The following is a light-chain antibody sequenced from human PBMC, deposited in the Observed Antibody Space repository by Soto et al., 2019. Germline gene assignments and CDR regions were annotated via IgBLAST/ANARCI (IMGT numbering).Light chain of an antibody. CDR1: SSXIGAGYD. CDR3: QSYDSSLSGSV. V-gene: IGLV1-40*01. CDR2: GNS. J-gene: IGLJ2*01. Sequence: QSVLTQPPSVSGAPGQRVTISCTGSSSXIGAGYDVHWYQQLPGTAPKLLIYGNSNRPSGVPDRFSGSKSGTSASLAITGLQAEDEADYYCQSYDSSLSGSVFGGGTKVTVL.